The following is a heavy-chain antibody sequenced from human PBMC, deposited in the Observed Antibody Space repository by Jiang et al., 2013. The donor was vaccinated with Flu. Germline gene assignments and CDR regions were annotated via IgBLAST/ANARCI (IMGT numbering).Heavy chain of an antibody. CDR3: ARDGNYYDSSGYWMGFFDY. J-gene: IGHJ4*02. CDR1: GFTFGDYA. V-gene: IGHV3-48*02. CDR2: ISSTSGLI. Sequence: QLVESGGGLVQPGRSLRLSCTASGFTFGDYAMSWFRQAPGKGLEWLSYISSTSGLIYYADSVKGRFTMSSDNANNSLSLQMNSLRDEDTAVYYCARDGNYYDSSGYWMGFFDYWGQGTLVTVSS. D-gene: IGHD3-22*01.